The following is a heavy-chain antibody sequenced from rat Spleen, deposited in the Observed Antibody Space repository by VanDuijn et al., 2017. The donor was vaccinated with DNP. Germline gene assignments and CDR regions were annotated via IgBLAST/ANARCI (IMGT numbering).Heavy chain of an antibody. CDR2: ISYEGSST. J-gene: IGHJ4*01. D-gene: IGHD1-6*01. CDR1: GFNFNDYW. Sequence: EVKLVESGGGLVQPGRSLKLSCAASGFNFNDYWMGWVRQAPKKGLEWVASISYEGSSTYYGDSVKGRFTISRDNAKSTLYLQMNSLRSEDTATYYCARYYGYYYAMDAWGQGTSVTVSS. CDR3: ARYYGYYYAMDA. V-gene: IGHV5-22*01.